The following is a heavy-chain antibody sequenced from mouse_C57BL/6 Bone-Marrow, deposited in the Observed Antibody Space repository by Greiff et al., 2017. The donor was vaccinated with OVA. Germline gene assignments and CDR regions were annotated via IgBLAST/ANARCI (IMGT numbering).Heavy chain of an antibody. CDR2: INPNNGGT. CDR3: ARGWLLWYFDV. Sequence: VQLKQSGPELVKPGASVKIPCKASGYTFTDYNMDWVKQSHGKSLEWIGDINPNNGGTIYNQKFKGKATLTVDKSSSTAYMELRSLTSEDTAVYYCARGWLLWYFDVWGTGTTVTVSS. J-gene: IGHJ1*03. V-gene: IGHV1-18*01. CDR1: GYTFTDYN. D-gene: IGHD2-3*01.